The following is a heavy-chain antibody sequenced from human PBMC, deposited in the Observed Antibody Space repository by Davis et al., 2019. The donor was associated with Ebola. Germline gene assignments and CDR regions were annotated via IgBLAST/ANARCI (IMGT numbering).Heavy chain of an antibody. CDR1: GASISSGDFH. V-gene: IGHV4-30-4*01. Sequence: SETLSLTCTVSGASISSGDFHWSWIRQSPGKGLEWIGFIYYSGITYYNPSLKSRVSISVDTSKNHYSLKLSSVTAADTAVYYCAREGSGPAYWGQGTLVTVSS. D-gene: IGHD2-15*01. CDR2: IYYSGIT. J-gene: IGHJ4*02. CDR3: AREGSGPAY.